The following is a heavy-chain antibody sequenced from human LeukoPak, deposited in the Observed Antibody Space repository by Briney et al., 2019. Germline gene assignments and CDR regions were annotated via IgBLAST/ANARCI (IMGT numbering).Heavy chain of an antibody. D-gene: IGHD6-13*01. CDR2: INHSGGT. CDR1: GGSFSGYY. Sequence: NPSETLSLTCAVYGGSFSGYYWSWIRQPPGKGLEWIGEINHSGGTNYNPSFKSRVTISVDTSKNQFSLKLSSVTAADTAVYYCARLLPGYGSSWYMRFRFDPWGQGTLVTVSS. V-gene: IGHV4-34*01. CDR3: ARLLPGYGSSWYMRFRFDP. J-gene: IGHJ5*02.